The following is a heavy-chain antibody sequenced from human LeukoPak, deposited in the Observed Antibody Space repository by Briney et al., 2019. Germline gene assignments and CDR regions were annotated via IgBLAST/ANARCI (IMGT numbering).Heavy chain of an antibody. CDR3: ARDRVESHVGATTDNWFDP. D-gene: IGHD1-26*01. V-gene: IGHV1-46*01. J-gene: IGHJ5*02. CDR1: GYTFTSYY. Sequence: GASVKVSCKASGYTFTSYYMHWVRQAPAQGLEWVGIINPSGGSTSYAQKFQGRVTMTRDMSTSTVYMELSSLRSEDTAVYYCARDRVESHVGATTDNWFDPWGQGTLVTVSS. CDR2: INPSGGST.